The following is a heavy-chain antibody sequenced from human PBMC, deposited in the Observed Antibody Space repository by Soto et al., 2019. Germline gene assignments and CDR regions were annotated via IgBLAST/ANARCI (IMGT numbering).Heavy chain of an antibody. Sequence: LKVSCKASGYTFTSYGISWVRQAPGQGLEWMGWISAYNGNTNYAQKLQGRVTMTTDTSTSTAYMELRSLRSDDTAVYYCARGPMIVVVGAFDIWGQGTMVTVSS. CDR2: ISAYNGNT. CDR1: GYTFTSYG. V-gene: IGHV1-18*01. CDR3: ARGPMIVVVGAFDI. D-gene: IGHD3-22*01. J-gene: IGHJ3*02.